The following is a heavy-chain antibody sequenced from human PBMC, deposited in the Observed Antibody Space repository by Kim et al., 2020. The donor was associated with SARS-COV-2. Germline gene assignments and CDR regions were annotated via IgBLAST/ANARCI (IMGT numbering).Heavy chain of an antibody. D-gene: IGHD2-15*01. CDR2: INAGNGNK. CDR1: GYTFTSYA. Sequence: ASVKVSCKASGYTFTSYAMHWVRQAPGQRLEWMGWINAGNGNKKYSQKFQGRVTITRDTSASTAYMELSSLRSEDTAVYYCARDVGVPRDSRMQDYWGQGTLVTVSS. V-gene: IGHV1-3*01. CDR3: ARDVGVPRDSRMQDY. J-gene: IGHJ4*02.